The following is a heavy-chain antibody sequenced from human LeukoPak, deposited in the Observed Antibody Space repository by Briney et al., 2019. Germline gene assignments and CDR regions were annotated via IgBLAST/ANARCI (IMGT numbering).Heavy chain of an antibody. J-gene: IGHJ6*02. CDR3: ARDGRSWYGMDV. CDR1: GGSISSYY. CDR2: IYYSGTT. D-gene: IGHD6-13*01. Sequence: PETLSLTCTVSGGSISSYYWSWIRQPPGKGLEWIGYIYYSGTTTYNPSLKSRVTISLDTSKKQFSLKLSSVTAADTAVYYCARDGRSWYGMDVWGQGTTVTVSS. V-gene: IGHV4-59*01.